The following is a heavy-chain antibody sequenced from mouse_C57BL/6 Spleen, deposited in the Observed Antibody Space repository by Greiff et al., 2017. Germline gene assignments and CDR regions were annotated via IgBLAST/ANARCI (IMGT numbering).Heavy chain of an antibody. V-gene: IGHV1-81*01. D-gene: IGHD2-4*01. CDR1: GYTFTSYG. CDR3: DYDCDGFAY. CDR2: IYPRSGNT. J-gene: IGHJ3*01. Sequence: QVQLQQSGAELARPGASVKLSCKASGYTFTSYGISWVKQRTGQGLEWIGEIYPRSGNTYYNEKFKGKATLTADKSSSTAYMELRSLTSEDSAVYFCDYDCDGFAYWGQGTLVTVSA.